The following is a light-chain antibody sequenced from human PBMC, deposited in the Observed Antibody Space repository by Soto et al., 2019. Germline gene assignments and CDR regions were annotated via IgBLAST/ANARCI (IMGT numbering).Light chain of an antibody. V-gene: IGLV1-40*01. CDR1: SSNIGTGSD. J-gene: IGLJ1*01. Sequence: QSVLTQSLSVSGAPGQRVTISCTGSSSNIGTGSDVRWYQHLPGAAPRLLLYGNNNRPSGVPDRFSGSKSGTSASLAITGLQAEDEADYYCQSFDSSLSAYVFGPGTKLTVL. CDR3: QSFDSSLSAYV. CDR2: GNN.